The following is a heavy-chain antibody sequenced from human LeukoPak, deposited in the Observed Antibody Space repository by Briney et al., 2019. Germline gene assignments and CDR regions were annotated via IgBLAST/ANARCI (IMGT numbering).Heavy chain of an antibody. CDR1: GYSFTSYW. D-gene: IGHD3-22*01. J-gene: IGHJ4*01. V-gene: IGHV5-51*01. Sequence: GESLQISCKGSGYSFTSYWIGWVRQMPGRGLEWMGIIYPGDSDTRYSPSFQGQVTISADKSISTAYLQWSSLKASDTATYYCARAYYYDSSGYLYYFDYWGQEPWSPSPQ. CDR3: ARAYYYDSSGYLYYFDY. CDR2: IYPGDSDT.